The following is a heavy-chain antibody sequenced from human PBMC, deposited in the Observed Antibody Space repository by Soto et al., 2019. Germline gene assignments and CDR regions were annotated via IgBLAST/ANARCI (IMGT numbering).Heavy chain of an antibody. Sequence: QVQLVQSGAEVKEPGSSVKVSCKASGGTSNNNANSWVRQAPGQGLEWMGGIVPVFGTANYAQKFRGRVKITADESTRTLNMELSSLRSEDTAVYYCAKSRYSDSSGDFYDYWGQGTLVTVSS. CDR2: IVPVFGTA. D-gene: IGHD3-22*01. CDR3: AKSRYSDSSGDFYDY. CDR1: GGTSNNNA. J-gene: IGHJ4*02. V-gene: IGHV1-69*01.